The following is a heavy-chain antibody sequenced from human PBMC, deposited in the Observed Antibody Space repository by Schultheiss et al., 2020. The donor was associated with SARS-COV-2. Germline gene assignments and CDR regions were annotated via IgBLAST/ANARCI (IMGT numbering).Heavy chain of an antibody. CDR2: ISGSGGST. CDR3: ARGLRSGYRTVDY. Sequence: GGSLRLSCAASGFTFSSYSMNWVRQAPGKGLEWVSAISGSGGSTYYADSVKGRFTISRDNSKNTLYLQMNSLRAEDTAVYFCARGLRSGYRTVDYWGQGTLVTVSS. V-gene: IGHV3-23*01. CDR1: GFTFSSYS. D-gene: IGHD3-3*01. J-gene: IGHJ4*02.